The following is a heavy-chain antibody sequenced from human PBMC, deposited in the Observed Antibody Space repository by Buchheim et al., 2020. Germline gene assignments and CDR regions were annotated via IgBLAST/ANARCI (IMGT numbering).Heavy chain of an antibody. CDR1: GFTFSSYA. J-gene: IGHJ5*02. CDR2: ISGSGGST. V-gene: IGHV3-23*01. Sequence: EVQLLESGGGLVQPGGSLRLSCAASGFTFSSYAMSWVRQAPGKGLEWVSAISGSGGSTYYADSVKGRFTISRDNSKNTLYLQMNSLRAEDTAVYYCAKDWFPSKYQLLFEAGWFDPWGQGTL. CDR3: AKDWFPSKYQLLFEAGWFDP. D-gene: IGHD2-2*01.